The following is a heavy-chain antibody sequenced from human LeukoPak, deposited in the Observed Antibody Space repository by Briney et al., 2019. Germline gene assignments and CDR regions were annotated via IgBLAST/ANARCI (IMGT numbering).Heavy chain of an antibody. CDR3: AKHRSGIAASGSNY. D-gene: IGHD6-13*01. Sequence: PGGSLRLSCAASGFTFSSHAMSWVRQAPGKGLEWVSVSVIGGSGGTSGDSTYYADSVKGRFTISRDDSNNTLYLQMNNLRVEDTAVYYCAKHRSGIAASGSNYWGQGTLVSVSS. CDR2: IGGSGGTSGDST. CDR1: GFTFSSHA. V-gene: IGHV3-23*01. J-gene: IGHJ4*02.